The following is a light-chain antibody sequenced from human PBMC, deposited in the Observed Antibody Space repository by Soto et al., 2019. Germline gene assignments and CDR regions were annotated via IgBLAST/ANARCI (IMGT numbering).Light chain of an antibody. Sequence: EIVMTQSPATLSVSPGERATLSCRASQSVSSNLAWYQQKPGQPPSLLIYGASARATGIPARFSGSGSGTEFTLTSSNLQSEDFAVYYCQHYNNWPFTFGQGTKLEIK. CDR1: QSVSSN. V-gene: IGKV3-15*01. J-gene: IGKJ2*01. CDR2: GAS. CDR3: QHYNNWPFT.